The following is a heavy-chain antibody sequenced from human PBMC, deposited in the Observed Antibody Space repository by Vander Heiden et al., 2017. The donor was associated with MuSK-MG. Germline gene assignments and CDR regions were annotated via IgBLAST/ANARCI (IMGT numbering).Heavy chain of an antibody. CDR3: ARDLADGPPSIDAFDL. V-gene: IGHV6-1*01. CDR1: GDRVFSNGLT. J-gene: IGHJ3*01. CDR2: TYYRSNRWYK. Sequence: QVQLQQSGPGLVKPSQTLSLTRAISGDRVFSNGLTWNWIRQSPSRGLEWLGRTYYRSNRWYKDYALSVKSRITINPDTSKNQFSLQLNSVTPADTAVYYCARDLADGPPSIDAFDLWGQGSMVTVSS.